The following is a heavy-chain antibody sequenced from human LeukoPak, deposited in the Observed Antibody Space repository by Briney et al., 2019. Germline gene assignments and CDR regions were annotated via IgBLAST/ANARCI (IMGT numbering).Heavy chain of an antibody. CDR3: ARGDTAMDPAPYYYYYGMDV. Sequence: PSETLSLTCAVYGGSFSGYYWSWIRQPPGKGLEWIGEINHSGSTNYNPSLKSRVTISVDTSKNQFSLKLSSVTAADTAVYYCARGDTAMDPAPYYYYYGMDVWGQGTTVTVSS. J-gene: IGHJ6*02. D-gene: IGHD5-18*01. CDR2: INHSGST. V-gene: IGHV4-34*01. CDR1: GGSFSGYY.